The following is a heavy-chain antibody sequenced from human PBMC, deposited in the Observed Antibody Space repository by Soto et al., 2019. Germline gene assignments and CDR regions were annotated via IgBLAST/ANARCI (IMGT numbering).Heavy chain of an antibody. V-gene: IGHV3-30-3*01. J-gene: IGHJ5*02. CDR2: ISYDGSNK. CDR1: GFTFSSYA. D-gene: IGHD2-2*01. CDR3: ARDSGVVVPAAARGWFDP. Sequence: GGSLRLSCAASGFTFSSYAMHWVRQAPGKGLEWVAVISYDGSNKYYADSVKGRFTISRDNSKNTLYLQMNSLRAEDTAVYYCARDSGVVVPAAARGWFDPWGQGTLVTVSS.